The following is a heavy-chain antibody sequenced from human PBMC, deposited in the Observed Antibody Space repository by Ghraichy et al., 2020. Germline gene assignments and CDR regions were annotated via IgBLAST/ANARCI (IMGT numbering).Heavy chain of an antibody. J-gene: IGHJ3*02. CDR2: IYTSGST. CDR3: ARRQLVLGDAFDI. CDR1: GGSISSYY. Sequence: SETLSLTCTVSGGSISSYYWSWIRQPPGKGLEWIWYIYTSGSTNYNPSLKSRVTISVDTSKNQFSLKLSSVTAADTAVYYCARRQLVLGDAFDIWGQGTMVTVSS. D-gene: IGHD6-13*01. V-gene: IGHV4-4*09.